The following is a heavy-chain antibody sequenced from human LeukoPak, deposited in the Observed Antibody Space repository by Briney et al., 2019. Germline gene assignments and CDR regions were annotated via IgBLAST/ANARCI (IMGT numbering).Heavy chain of an antibody. D-gene: IGHD5-12*01. J-gene: IGHJ4*02. Sequence: ASVTVSCTASGYTFTSHAFSWVRQAPGQGLEWMGWISAYNGDTNYAQKLQGRLIMTTDTSTNTAYMELRSLRSDDTAVYYCARDGARGYDFDYWGQGTLVTVSS. CDR1: GYTFTSHA. CDR2: ISAYNGDT. CDR3: ARDGARGYDFDY. V-gene: IGHV1-18*01.